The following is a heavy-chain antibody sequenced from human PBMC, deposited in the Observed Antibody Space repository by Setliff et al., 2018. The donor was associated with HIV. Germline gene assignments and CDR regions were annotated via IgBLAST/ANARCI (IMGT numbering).Heavy chain of an antibody. D-gene: IGHD3-3*02. CDR1: GDSISRGNYL. CDR2: ISVSGTT. Sequence: SETLSLTCSVSGDSISRGNYLWSWIRQPAGKAPEWIGRISVSGTTDYNPSLEGRVTVSRDTSKNQFYLKLASVTAADTAVYYCTRRIYWRGPPDYWGQGTLVTVSS. V-gene: IGHV4-61*02. CDR3: TRRIYWRGPPDY. J-gene: IGHJ4*02.